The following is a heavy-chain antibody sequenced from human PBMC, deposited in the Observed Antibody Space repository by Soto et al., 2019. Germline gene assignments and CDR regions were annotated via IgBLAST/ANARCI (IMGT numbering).Heavy chain of an antibody. CDR1: GGSISSGDYY. CDR3: ARGGSTAVAGNRGYYYYGMDV. J-gene: IGHJ6*02. Sequence: PSETLSLTCTVSGGSISSGDYYWSWIRQPPGKGLEWIGHIYYSGSTYYNSSLESRVDISVDTAKNQFSLKLSSVTAADTAVYYCARGGSTAVAGNRGYYYYGMDVWGQGTTVTVSS. V-gene: IGHV4-30-4*01. D-gene: IGHD6-19*01. CDR2: IYYSGST.